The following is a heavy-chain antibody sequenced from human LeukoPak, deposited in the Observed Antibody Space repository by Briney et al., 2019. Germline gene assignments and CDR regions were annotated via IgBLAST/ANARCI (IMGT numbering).Heavy chain of an antibody. CDR1: GFTFSNYN. V-gene: IGHV3-48*04. CDR3: VRGGSPPTSTWSLDE. Sequence: PGGSLRLSCAASGFTFSNYNMNWVRQAPGKGLEWVSYITLSSSTIYYADSVKGRFTISRDNSKNTVSLQMDNLRIEDTAVYYCVRGGSPPTSTWSLDEWGQGTLVSVSS. J-gene: IGHJ4*02. CDR2: ITLSSSTI. D-gene: IGHD1-26*01.